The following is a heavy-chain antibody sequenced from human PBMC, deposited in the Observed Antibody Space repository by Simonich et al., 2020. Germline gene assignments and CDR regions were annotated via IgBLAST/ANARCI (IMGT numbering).Heavy chain of an antibody. CDR2: GNPKLGGT. CDR1: GYTFTGYY. Sequence: QVQLVQSGAEVKKPGASVKVSCKASGYTFTGYYMHWVRKAPGQGLEWMGWGNPKLGGTNDAQKLQGRVTMTRDTSISTAYMELSRLRSDDTAVYYCARDRAARYYYYYYMDVWGKGTTVTVSS. CDR3: ARDRAARYYYYYYMDV. D-gene: IGHD6-6*01. J-gene: IGHJ6*03. V-gene: IGHV1-2*02.